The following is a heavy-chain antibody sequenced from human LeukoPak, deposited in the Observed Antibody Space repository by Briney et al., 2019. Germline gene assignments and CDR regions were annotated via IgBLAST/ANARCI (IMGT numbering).Heavy chain of an antibody. J-gene: IGHJ6*02. V-gene: IGHV3-7*01. CDR2: MKQDGREN. CDR3: ARDRRGGDCYPSYYYSGMDV. CDR1: GLTFSSFW. Sequence: GGSLSLSCAASGLTFSSFWMRWVGQAAGRGVAGVANMKQDGRENHYVDSVKGRCTRASGNAEDSLYPEMDILRGQDTAVYYFARDRRGGDCYPSYYYSGMDVWGQGTTVTVSS. D-gene: IGHD2-21*02.